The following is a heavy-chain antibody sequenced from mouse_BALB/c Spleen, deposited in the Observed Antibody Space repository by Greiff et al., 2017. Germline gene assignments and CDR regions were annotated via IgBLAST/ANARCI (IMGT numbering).Heavy chain of an antibody. CDR1: GFTFSSYA. J-gene: IGHJ2*01. CDR2: ISSGGST. V-gene: IGHV5-6-5*01. CDR3: ARTTTALFDY. Sequence: EVKVVESGGGLVKPGGSLKLSCAASGFTFSSYAMSWVRQTPEKRLEWVASISSGGSTYYPDSVKGRFTISRDNARNILYLQMSSLRSEDTAMYYCARTTTALFDYWGQGTTLTVSS. D-gene: IGHD1-2*01.